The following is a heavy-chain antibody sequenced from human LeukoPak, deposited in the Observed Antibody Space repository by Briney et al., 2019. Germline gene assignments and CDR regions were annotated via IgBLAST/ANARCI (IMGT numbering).Heavy chain of an antibody. CDR1: GGSISSSSYY. CDR2: IYYSGST. CDR3: ARGLVVVPAAVRGVWFDP. Sequence: PSETLSLTCTVSGGSISSSSYYWGWIRQPPGKGLEWIGSIYYSGSTYYNPSLKSRVTISVDTSNNQFSLKLSSVTAADTALYYCARGLVVVPAAVRGVWFDPWGQGTLVTVSS. D-gene: IGHD2-2*01. V-gene: IGHV4-39*07. J-gene: IGHJ5*02.